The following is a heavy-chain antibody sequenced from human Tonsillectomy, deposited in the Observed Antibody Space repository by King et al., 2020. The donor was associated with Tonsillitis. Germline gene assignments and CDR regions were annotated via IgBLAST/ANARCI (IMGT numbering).Heavy chain of an antibody. Sequence: ITLKESGPPLVKPTQTLTLTCTFSGFSLSTSEVGVGWIRQPPGKALEYLALIYWNDDIRYSPSLKRRLTVTKDTSKNQVVLTMTNMDPVDTGTYYCAHKLLGSGYYMRGALDYWGQGTLVTVSA. CDR2: IYWNDDI. CDR1: GFSLSTSEVG. D-gene: IGHD3-3*01. V-gene: IGHV2-5*01. J-gene: IGHJ4*02. CDR3: AHKLLGSGYYMRGALDY.